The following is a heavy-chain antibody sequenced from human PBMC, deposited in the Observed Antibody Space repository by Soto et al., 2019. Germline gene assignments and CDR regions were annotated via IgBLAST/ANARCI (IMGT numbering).Heavy chain of an antibody. CDR2: IYWDDDK. CDR1: GFSLSTSGVG. CDR3: AHRPPIMGDYIWGSYRYTRYYFDY. V-gene: IGHV2-5*02. J-gene: IGHJ4*02. D-gene: IGHD3-16*02. Sequence: SGPTLVNPTQTLTLTCTFSGFSLSTSGVGVGWIRQPPGKALEWLALIYWDDDKRYSPSLKSRLTITKDTSKNQVVLTMTNMDPVDTATYYCAHRPPIMGDYIWGSYRYTRYYFDYWGQGTLVTVSS.